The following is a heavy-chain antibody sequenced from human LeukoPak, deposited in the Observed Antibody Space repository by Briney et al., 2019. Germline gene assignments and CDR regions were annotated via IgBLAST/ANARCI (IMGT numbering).Heavy chain of an antibody. V-gene: IGHV3-66*02. CDR1: GFTVSNNY. D-gene: IGHD3-10*01. Sequence: GGSLRLSCAASGFTVSNNYMSWVRQAPGKGLEWVSVIYSVGSTNYADSVKGRFTPSRDNSKNTLYLQMDSLRVEDTAVYYCARQFGKRNWFDPWGQGTLVTVSS. CDR2: IYSVGST. J-gene: IGHJ5*02. CDR3: ARQFGKRNWFDP.